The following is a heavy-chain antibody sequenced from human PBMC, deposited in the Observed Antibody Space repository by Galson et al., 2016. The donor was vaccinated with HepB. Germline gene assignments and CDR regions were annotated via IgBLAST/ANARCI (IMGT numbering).Heavy chain of an antibody. J-gene: IGHJ5*02. V-gene: IGHV3-9*01. Sequence: SLRLSCAASGFTFDDFAMHWVRQAPGKGLEWVSGISWKSGNRGYADSVKGRFTISRDNAKNSLYLQMDSLRSEDTALYYCAKDSGSGSYYKWGWFDPWGQGTLVTVSS. CDR1: GFTFDDFA. CDR2: ISWKSGNR. D-gene: IGHD3-10*01. CDR3: AKDSGSGSYYKWGWFDP.